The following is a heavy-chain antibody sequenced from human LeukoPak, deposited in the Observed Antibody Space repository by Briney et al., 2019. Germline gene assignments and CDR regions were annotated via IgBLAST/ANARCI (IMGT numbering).Heavy chain of an antibody. D-gene: IGHD6-19*01. J-gene: IGHJ4*02. Sequence: VGSLRLSCAASGFTFSSYAMHWVRQAPGKGLEWVAVISYDGSNKYYADSVKGRFTISRDNSKNTLYLQMNSLRAEDTAVYYCARDRYSSGWWFNYWGQGTLVTVSS. V-gene: IGHV3-30*04. CDR1: GFTFSSYA. CDR3: ARDRYSSGWWFNY. CDR2: ISYDGSNK.